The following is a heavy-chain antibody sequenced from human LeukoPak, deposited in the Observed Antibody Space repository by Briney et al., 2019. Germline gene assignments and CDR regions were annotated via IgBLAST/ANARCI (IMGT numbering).Heavy chain of an antibody. J-gene: IGHJ4*02. CDR2: GYHSGST. D-gene: IGHD5-18*01. CDR3: ARVGGRVDTAMVIDY. Sequence: SETLSLTCSVSGYSISYGYQWGWIRQPPGKGLEWIGNGYHSGSTYYNPSLKSRVAISVDTSNNQFSLKLSPVTAADTAVYYCARVGGRVDTAMVIDYWGQGTLVTVSS. V-gene: IGHV4-38-2*02. CDR1: GYSISYGYQ.